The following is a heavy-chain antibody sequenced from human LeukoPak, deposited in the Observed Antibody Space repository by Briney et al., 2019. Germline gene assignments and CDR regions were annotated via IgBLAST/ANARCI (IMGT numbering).Heavy chain of an antibody. J-gene: IGHJ6*02. D-gene: IGHD1-26*01. CDR3: ARDQIRVGATRNYYYYGMDV. Sequence: ASVKVSCKASGGTFSSYAISWVRQAPGQGLEWMGGIIPIFGTANYAQKFQGRVTITADESTSTAYMELSSLRPEDTAVYYCARDQIRVGATRNYYYYGMDVWGQGTTVTVSS. CDR1: GGTFSSYA. CDR2: IIPIFGTA. V-gene: IGHV1-69*13.